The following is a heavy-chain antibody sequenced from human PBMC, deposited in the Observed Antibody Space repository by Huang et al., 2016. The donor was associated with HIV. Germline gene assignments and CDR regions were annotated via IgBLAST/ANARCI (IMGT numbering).Heavy chain of an antibody. Sequence: QVQLVQSGAEVKKPGASVKVSCKASGYIFIDSPISWVLQAPGQGREWMGWINPYNDNTRYVQKFQGRVTMTTDTSTSTAYMELRSLRSDDTALYYCARLWSRDGYNWDYWGQGTLVTVPS. CDR3: ARLWSRDGYNWDY. CDR1: GYIFIDSP. D-gene: IGHD5-12*01. J-gene: IGHJ4*02. V-gene: IGHV1-18*01. CDR2: INPYNDNT.